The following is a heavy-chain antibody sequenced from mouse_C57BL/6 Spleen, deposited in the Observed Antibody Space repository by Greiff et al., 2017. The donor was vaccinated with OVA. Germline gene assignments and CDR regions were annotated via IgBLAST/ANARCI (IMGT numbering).Heavy chain of an antibody. J-gene: IGHJ1*03. CDR2: ISDGGSYT. V-gene: IGHV5-4*01. D-gene: IGHD2-1*01. CDR1: GFTFSSYA. CDR3: ASDGVSWYFDV. Sequence: EVQLQESGGGLVKPGGSLKLSCAASGFTFSSYAMSWVRQTPEKRLEWVATISDGGSYTYYPDNVKGRFTISRDNAKNNLYLQMSHLKSEDTAMYYCASDGVSWYFDVWGTGTTVTVSS.